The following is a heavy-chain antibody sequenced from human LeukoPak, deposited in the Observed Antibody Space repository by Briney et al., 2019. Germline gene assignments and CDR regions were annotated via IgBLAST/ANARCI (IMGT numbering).Heavy chain of an antibody. Sequence: SGGSLRLSCAASGFTFSSYAMSWVRQAPGKGLEWVSGISGSGGSTYYADSVKGRFTISRDNSKNALYLQMNSLRAEDTAVYYCAKGNLYITVTTLGDWGQGTLVTVSS. CDR3: AKGNLYITVTTLGD. D-gene: IGHD4-17*01. V-gene: IGHV3-23*01. CDR2: ISGSGGST. J-gene: IGHJ4*02. CDR1: GFTFSSYA.